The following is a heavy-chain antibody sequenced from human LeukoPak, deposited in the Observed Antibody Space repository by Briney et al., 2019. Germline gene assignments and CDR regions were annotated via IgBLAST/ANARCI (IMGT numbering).Heavy chain of an antibody. CDR2: INSDGSST. V-gene: IGHV3-74*01. CDR3: ARDMYAVAAAGSHGGY. CDR1: GFTFSSYW. Sequence: GGSLRLSCAASGFTFSSYWMHWVRQAPGKGLVWVSRINSDGSSTSYADSVKGRFTISRDNAKNTLYLQMNSLRAEDTAVYYCARDMYAVAAAGSHGGYWGQGTLVTVSS. J-gene: IGHJ4*02. D-gene: IGHD6-13*01.